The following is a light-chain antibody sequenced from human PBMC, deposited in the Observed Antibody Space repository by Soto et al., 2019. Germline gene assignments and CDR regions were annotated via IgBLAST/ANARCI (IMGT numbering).Light chain of an antibody. Sequence: EIQLTQSSSFVYAAVGDRVTITCWASQDISSHLAWYQQKPGKVPRLLISAASTLQSGVPSRFSGSGAGTEFSLTISGLQTDDFATYYCQQFNSYPITFGQGTRLEIK. V-gene: IGKV1-9*01. J-gene: IGKJ5*01. CDR1: QDISSH. CDR3: QQFNSYPIT. CDR2: AAS.